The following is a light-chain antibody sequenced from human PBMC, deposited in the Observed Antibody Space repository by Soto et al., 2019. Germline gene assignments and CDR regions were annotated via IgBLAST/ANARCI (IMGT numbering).Light chain of an antibody. CDR2: AAS. CDR3: QQYNSYFT. Sequence: DIQLTQSPSFLSASVGDRVTITCRASQGIRTYLAWYQQKPGKAPNLLVYAASTLQSGVPSRFSGSGSGTEFTLTISSLQPEDFASYYCQQYNSYFTLGGGTKVEIK. CDR1: QGIRTY. V-gene: IGKV1-9*01. J-gene: IGKJ4*01.